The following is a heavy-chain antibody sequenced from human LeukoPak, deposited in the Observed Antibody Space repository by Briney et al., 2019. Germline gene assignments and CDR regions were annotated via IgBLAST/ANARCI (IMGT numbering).Heavy chain of an antibody. CDR2: IYHDGST. CDR3: AREAPLWSGSNYYYYMDV. Sequence: PSETLSLTCTVSGGSFISFYWSWIRQPPGKGLEWIGYIYHDGSTKYNPALKSRVTITVDTSKSQFSLKLSSVTAADTAVYYCAREAPLWSGSNYYYYMDVWGKGTTVTVSS. D-gene: IGHD3-3*01. J-gene: IGHJ6*03. CDR1: GGSFISFY. V-gene: IGHV4-59*01.